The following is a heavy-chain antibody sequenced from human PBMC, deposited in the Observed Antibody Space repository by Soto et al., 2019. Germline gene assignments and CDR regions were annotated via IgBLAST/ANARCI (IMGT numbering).Heavy chain of an antibody. V-gene: IGHV1-18*01. D-gene: IGHD3-10*01. J-gene: IGHJ4*02. CDR1: GYTFTSYG. CDR3: ARGTITMVRGVPLDY. CDR2: ISAYNGNT. Sequence: ASVKVSCKASGYTFTSYGISWVRQAPGQGLEWMGWISAYNGNTNYAQKLQGRVTMTTDTSTSTAYMELRSLRSDDTAVYYCARGTITMVRGVPLDYWGQGTLLTVSS.